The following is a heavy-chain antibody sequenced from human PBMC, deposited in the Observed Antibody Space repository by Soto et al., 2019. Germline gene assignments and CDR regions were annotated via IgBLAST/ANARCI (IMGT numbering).Heavy chain of an antibody. CDR3: ARRQISPPTRGAASARGGMDV. CDR2: IWNDGNGY. D-gene: IGHD6-13*01. V-gene: IGHV3-33*01. CDR1: GLTFNNYG. J-gene: IGHJ6*02. Sequence: PGGSLRLSCAASGLTFNNYGMHWVRQAPGKGLEWVAVIWNDGNGYYYANSVKGRFTISRDNSKNTLYLQMSSLRVEDTAVYYCARRQISPPTRGAASARGGMDVWGQGTTVTVSS.